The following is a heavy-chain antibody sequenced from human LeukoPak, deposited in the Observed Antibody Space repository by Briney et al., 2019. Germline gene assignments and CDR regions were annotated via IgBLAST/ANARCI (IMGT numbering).Heavy chain of an antibody. CDR3: AKDLKTVTIGSLMDV. J-gene: IGHJ6*03. D-gene: IGHD4-17*01. CDR2: ISGSGGST. V-gene: IGHV3-23*01. CDR1: GFTFSSYA. Sequence: PGGSLRLSCAASGFTFSSYAMSWVRQAPGKRLEWVSAISGSGGSTYYADSVKGRFTISRDNSKNTLYLQMNSLRAEDTAVYYCAKDLKTVTIGSLMDVWGKGTTVTVSS.